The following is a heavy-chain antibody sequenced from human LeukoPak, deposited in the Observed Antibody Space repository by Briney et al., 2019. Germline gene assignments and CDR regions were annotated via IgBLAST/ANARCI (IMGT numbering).Heavy chain of an antibody. J-gene: IGHJ6*03. CDR1: GYTFTGYC. CDR2: INPKSGGT. D-gene: IGHD3-16*01. V-gene: IGHV1-2*02. Sequence: ASVKVSCKASGYTFTGYCMHWVRQAPGQGLEWMGWINPKSGGTNYAQKFQGRVTMTRDTSISTTYMELSRLRSDDTAVYYCARDGGIVKDYYYYMDVWGKGTTVTVSS. CDR3: ARDGGIVKDYYYYMDV.